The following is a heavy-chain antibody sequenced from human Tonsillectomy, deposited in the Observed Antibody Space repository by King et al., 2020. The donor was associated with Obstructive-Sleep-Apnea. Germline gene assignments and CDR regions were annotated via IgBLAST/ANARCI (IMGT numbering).Heavy chain of an antibody. Sequence: VQLVESGGGLVKPGGSLRLSCAASGFTFSSYNMNWVRQAPGKGLEWVSSISSSSGYIYYADSLKGRFTISRDNAKNSLHLQVNSLRAEDTAVYYCARHREGYGAWREGMDVWGQGTTVTVSS. J-gene: IGHJ6*02. CDR3: ARHREGYGAWREGMDV. CDR2: ISSSSGYI. V-gene: IGHV3-21*01. CDR1: GFTFSSYN. D-gene: IGHD4/OR15-4a*01.